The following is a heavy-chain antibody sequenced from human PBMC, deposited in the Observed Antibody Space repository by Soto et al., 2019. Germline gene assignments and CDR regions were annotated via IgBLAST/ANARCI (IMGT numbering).Heavy chain of an antibody. Sequence: GASVKVSFKASGYTFTSYDINWVRQATGQGLEWMGWMNPNSGNTGYAQKFQGRVTMTRNTSISTAYMELSSLRSEDTAVYYCARGLGCSGGSCYSLGYYYGMDVWGQGTTVTVSS. V-gene: IGHV1-8*01. CDR3: ARGLGCSGGSCYSLGYYYGMDV. J-gene: IGHJ6*02. D-gene: IGHD2-15*01. CDR1: GYTFTSYD. CDR2: MNPNSGNT.